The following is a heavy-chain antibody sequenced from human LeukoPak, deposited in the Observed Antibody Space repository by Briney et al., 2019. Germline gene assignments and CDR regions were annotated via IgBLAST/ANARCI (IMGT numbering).Heavy chain of an antibody. CDR2: IIPILGIA. CDR1: GYTFTSYG. J-gene: IGHJ1*01. Sequence: GASVKVSCKASGYTFTSYGYSWVRQAPGQGLEWMGRIIPILGIANYAQKFQGRVTITADKSTSTAYMELSSLRSEDTAVYYCASPGYGDYVGYFQHWGQGTLVTVSS. V-gene: IGHV1-69*04. D-gene: IGHD4-17*01. CDR3: ASPGYGDYVGYFQH.